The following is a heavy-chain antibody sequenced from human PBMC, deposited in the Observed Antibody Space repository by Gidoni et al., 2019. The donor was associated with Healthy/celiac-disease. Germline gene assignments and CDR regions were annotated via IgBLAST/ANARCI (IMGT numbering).Heavy chain of an antibody. CDR2: ISGSGGST. CDR1: GFPFSSYA. V-gene: IGHV3-23*01. Sequence: EVQLLESGGGLVQPGGSLRLSCAASGFPFSSYAMSWVRQAPGKGLEWVSAISGSGGSTYYADSVKGRFTISRDNSKNTLYLQMNSLRAEDTAVYYCAKDRDSSGYYYEYFDYWGQGTLVTVSS. D-gene: IGHD3-22*01. CDR3: AKDRDSSGYYYEYFDY. J-gene: IGHJ4*02.